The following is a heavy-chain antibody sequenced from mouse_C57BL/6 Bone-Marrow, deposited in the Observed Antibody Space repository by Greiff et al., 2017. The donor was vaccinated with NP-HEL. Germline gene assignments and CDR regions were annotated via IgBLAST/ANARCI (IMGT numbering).Heavy chain of an antibody. CDR2: IDPSDSYT. CDR1: GYTFTSYW. J-gene: IGHJ2*01. CDR3: ARDGYDTLYFDY. Sequence: QVQLQQPGAELVRPGTSVKLSCKASGYTFTSYWMHWVKQRPGQGLEWIGVIDPSDSYTNYNQKFKGKATLTVDTSSSTADMQLSSLTSEYSAVYYCARDGYDTLYFDYWGQGTTLTVSS. V-gene: IGHV1-59*01. D-gene: IGHD2-2*01.